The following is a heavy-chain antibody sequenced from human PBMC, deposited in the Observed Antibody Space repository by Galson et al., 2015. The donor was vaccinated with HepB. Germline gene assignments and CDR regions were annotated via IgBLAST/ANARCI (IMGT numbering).Heavy chain of an antibody. D-gene: IGHD6-19*01. V-gene: IGHV3-23*01. CDR2: VSHDDGST. J-gene: IGHJ4*02. CDR3: VKTKGDSSGQD. CDR1: RFTFNNYA. Sequence: SLRLSCAASRFTFNNYAMSWVRQAPGKGLEWVSGVSHDDGSTYYAESVKGRFTISRDNSKNTLYLQMNSLRVEDTAVYYCVKTKGDSSGQDWGQGTLVTVPS.